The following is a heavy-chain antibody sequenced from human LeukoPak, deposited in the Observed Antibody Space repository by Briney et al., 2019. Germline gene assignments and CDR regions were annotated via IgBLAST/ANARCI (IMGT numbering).Heavy chain of an antibody. Sequence: GGSLRLSCAASGFTFSSYAMHWVRQAPGKGLEWVAVISYDGSNKYYADSVKGRFTISRDNSKNTLFLQMNSLRAEDTAVYYCAKTYGSGSLSTYWYFDLWGRGTLVTVSS. J-gene: IGHJ2*01. V-gene: IGHV3-30-3*02. CDR1: GFTFSSYA. CDR3: AKTYGSGSLSTYWYFDL. D-gene: IGHD3-10*01. CDR2: ISYDGSNK.